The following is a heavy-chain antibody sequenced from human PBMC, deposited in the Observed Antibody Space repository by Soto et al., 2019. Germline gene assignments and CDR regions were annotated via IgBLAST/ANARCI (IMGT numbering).Heavy chain of an antibody. CDR1: GFTFSNVW. CDR3: TPLALKYNSDWYPLSD. CDR2: IKSETDGGTI. V-gene: IGHV3-15*07. Sequence: EVQLVESGGGLVKPGGSLRLSCAGSGFTFSNVWMNWVRQAPGKGLEWVGRIKSETDGGTIDYAAPVKGSFTNSRDDSNHPLYLQMNSLKTEDTATYYCTPLALKYNSDWYPLSDWGQGTRVTVSS. D-gene: IGHD6-19*01. J-gene: IGHJ4*02.